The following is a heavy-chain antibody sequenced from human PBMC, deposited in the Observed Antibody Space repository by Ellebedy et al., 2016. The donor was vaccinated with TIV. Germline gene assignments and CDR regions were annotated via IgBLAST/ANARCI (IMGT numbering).Heavy chain of an antibody. CDR2: ISGSGGST. D-gene: IGHD4-17*01. V-gene: IGHV3-23*01. CDR3: ARDKLTSGATVTTHGMDV. J-gene: IGHJ6*02. Sequence: GESLKISCAASGFTFSSYAMSWVRQAPGKGLEWVSAISGSGGSTYYADSVKGRFTISRDNSKNTLYLQMNSLRAEDTAVYYCARDKLTSGATVTTHGMDVWGQGTTVTVSS. CDR1: GFTFSSYA.